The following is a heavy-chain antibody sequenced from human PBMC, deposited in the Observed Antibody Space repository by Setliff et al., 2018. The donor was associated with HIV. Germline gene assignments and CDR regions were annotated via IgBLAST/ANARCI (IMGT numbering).Heavy chain of an antibody. CDR2: IYYGGSA. CDR3: ARDFTYDNSGSLTGYGMDV. Sequence: SETLSLTCSVSGGSISSYSWSWIRQVPGKGLEWIGNIYYGGSANYKPSLKSRVTISTDWHRNQFSLELRSVTTADTAVYYCARDFTYDNSGSLTGYGMDVWGQGAAVTVSS. J-gene: IGHJ6*02. V-gene: IGHV4-59*13. D-gene: IGHD3-22*01. CDR1: GGSISSYS.